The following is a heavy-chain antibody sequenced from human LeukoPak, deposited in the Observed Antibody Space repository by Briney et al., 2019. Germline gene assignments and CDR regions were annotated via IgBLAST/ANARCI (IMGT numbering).Heavy chain of an antibody. V-gene: IGHV1-2*02. Sequence: ASVKVSCKASGYTFTDYYIHWARQAPGQGLEWMGWFNPKSGGTKYAQNFQGRVTMTRDTSTAYMELSRLKSDDTAVYYCVRAGGPFDYWGLGTLVIVSS. CDR1: GYTFTDYY. CDR3: VRAGGPFDY. J-gene: IGHJ4*02. D-gene: IGHD3-16*01. CDR2: FNPKSGGT.